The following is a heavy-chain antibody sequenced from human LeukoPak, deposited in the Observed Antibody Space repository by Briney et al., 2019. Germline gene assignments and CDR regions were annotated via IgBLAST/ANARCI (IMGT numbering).Heavy chain of an antibody. J-gene: IGHJ5*02. CDR2: INHSGST. CDR3: AREVTVTTLEKNWFDP. D-gene: IGHD4-11*01. Sequence: SETLSLTCTVSGGSISSYYWSWIRQPPGKGLEWIGEINHSGSTNYNPSLKSRVTISVDTSKNQFSLKLSSVTAADTAVYYCAREVTVTTLEKNWFDPWGQGTLVTVSS. CDR1: GGSISSYY. V-gene: IGHV4-34*01.